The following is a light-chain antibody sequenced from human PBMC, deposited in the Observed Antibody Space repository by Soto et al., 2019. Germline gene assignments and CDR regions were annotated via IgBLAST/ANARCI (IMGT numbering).Light chain of an antibody. V-gene: IGLV1-47*01. CDR3: AAWDDSLSGPV. J-gene: IGLJ2*01. CDR1: SSNIGINY. Sequence: QAVVTQPPSASGTPGQRVTISCSGSSSNIGINYVYWYHQVPGTAPKLLIYRNDQRPSGVPDRFSASKSGASASLAISGLRSEDEADYYCAAWDDSLSGPVFGGGTKLTVL. CDR2: RND.